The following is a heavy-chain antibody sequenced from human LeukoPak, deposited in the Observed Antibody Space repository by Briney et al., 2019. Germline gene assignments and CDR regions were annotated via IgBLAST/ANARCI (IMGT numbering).Heavy chain of an antibody. D-gene: IGHD3-10*01. J-gene: IGHJ6*02. V-gene: IGHV1-2*02. CDR1: GYTFTGYY. CDR3: AREQMVRGVVSGSGRAPYYYYGMDV. Sequence: ASVKVSCKASGYTFTGYYMHWVRQAPGRGLEWMGWINPNSGGTNYAQKFQGRVTMTRDTSISTAYMELSRLRSDDTAVYYCAREQMVRGVVSGSGRAPYYYYGMDVWGQGTTVTVSS. CDR2: INPNSGGT.